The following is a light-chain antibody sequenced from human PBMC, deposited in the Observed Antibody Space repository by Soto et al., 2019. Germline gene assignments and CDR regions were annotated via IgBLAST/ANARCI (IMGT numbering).Light chain of an antibody. Sequence: DLQMTQSPSSLSASVGDRVTITCRASQGIRDALGWYQQKPGKAPKRLIYAASSLQSGVPSRISGSGSGTEFTLTISSLQPEDFATYNCLQHNSYPQTFGQGTKVEIK. CDR3: LQHNSYPQT. CDR2: AAS. CDR1: QGIRDA. J-gene: IGKJ1*01. V-gene: IGKV1-17*01.